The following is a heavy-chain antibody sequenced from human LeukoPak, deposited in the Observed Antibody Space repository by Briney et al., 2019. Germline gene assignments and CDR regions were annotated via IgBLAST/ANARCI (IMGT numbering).Heavy chain of an antibody. J-gene: IGHJ4*02. D-gene: IGHD1-1*01. CDR2: VWYDGSNK. V-gene: IGHV3-33*08. CDR3: AISTAGLDY. Sequence: RWSLRLSCAASGFTFSSYVMSWVRPAPGKGREWVAVVWYDGSNKYYADSVKGRLTISRDNSKNTLYLQMNSLRAEDTAVYYCAISTAGLDYWGQGTLVTVSS. CDR1: GFTFSSYV.